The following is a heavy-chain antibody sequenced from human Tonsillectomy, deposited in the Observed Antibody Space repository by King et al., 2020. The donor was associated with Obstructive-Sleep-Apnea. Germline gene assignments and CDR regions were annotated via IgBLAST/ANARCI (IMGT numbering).Heavy chain of an antibody. D-gene: IGHD3-10*01. CDR3: TTDRANYYGSGSYYFDD. CDR2: IKSKSDGGTT. CDR1: GFIFSNAW. Sequence: VQLVESGGGLVQPGGSLRLSCTASGFIFSNAWMSWVRQAPGKGLEWVGRIKSKSDGGTTDYAAPVKGKFTISRDDSKNMMYLQLNSLKTEDTAMYYCTTDRANYYGSGSYYFDDWGQGTLVTVSS. V-gene: IGHV3-15*01. J-gene: IGHJ4*02.